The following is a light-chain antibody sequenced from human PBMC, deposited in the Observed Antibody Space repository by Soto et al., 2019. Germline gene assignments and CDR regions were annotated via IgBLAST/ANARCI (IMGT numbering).Light chain of an antibody. CDR1: KLGDKY. V-gene: IGLV3-1*01. J-gene: IGLJ7*01. Sequence: SYELTQPPSVSVSPGQTASITCSGDKLGDKYACWYQQKPGQSPVLVIYQNGKRPSGIPERFSGCNSGNTATLTVSGTQAMYEADYYCQAWDSSTAVFGGGTQLTVL. CDR3: QAWDSSTAV. CDR2: QNG.